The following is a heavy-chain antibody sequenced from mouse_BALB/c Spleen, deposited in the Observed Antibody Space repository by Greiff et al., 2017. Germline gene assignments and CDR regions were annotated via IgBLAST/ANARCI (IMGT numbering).Heavy chain of an antibody. J-gene: IGHJ3*01. V-gene: IGHV1-4*02. CDR2: INPSSGYT. CDR3: ARSTMKFAY. Sequence: QVQLQQSAAELARPGASVKMSCKASGYTFTSYTMHWVKQRPGQGLEWIGYINPSSGYTEYNQKFKDKTTLTADKSSSTAYMQLSSLTSEDSAVYYCARSTMKFAYWGQGTLVTVSA. CDR1: GYTFTSYT. D-gene: IGHD2-4*01.